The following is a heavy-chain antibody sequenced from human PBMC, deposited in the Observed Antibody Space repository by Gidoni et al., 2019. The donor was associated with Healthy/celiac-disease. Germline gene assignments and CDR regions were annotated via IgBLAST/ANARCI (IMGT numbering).Heavy chain of an antibody. Sequence: EVQLLESGGGLVQPGGSLRLSCAASGFTFSSYAMSWVRQAPGKGLEWVSAISGSGGSTYYADSVKGRFTISRDNSKNTLYLQMNSLRAEDTAVYYCAKDPYGSGLIGPYFDYWGQGTLVTVSS. D-gene: IGHD3-10*01. CDR2: ISGSGGST. CDR3: AKDPYGSGLIGPYFDY. V-gene: IGHV3-23*01. CDR1: GFTFSSYA. J-gene: IGHJ4*02.